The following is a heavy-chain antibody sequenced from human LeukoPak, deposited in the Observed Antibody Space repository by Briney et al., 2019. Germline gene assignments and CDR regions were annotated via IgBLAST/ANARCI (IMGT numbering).Heavy chain of an antibody. CDR2: INPSGGST. CDR3: ARLPPPNPYYYYGMDV. J-gene: IGHJ6*02. D-gene: IGHD2-15*01. V-gene: IGHV1-46*01. Sequence: ASVKVSCKASGYTFTSYYMHWVRQAPGQGLEWMGIINPSGGSTSYAQKFQGRVTMTRDTSTSTVYMELSSLRSEDTAVYYCARLPPPNPYYYYGMDVWGQGTTVTVSS. CDR1: GYTFTSYY.